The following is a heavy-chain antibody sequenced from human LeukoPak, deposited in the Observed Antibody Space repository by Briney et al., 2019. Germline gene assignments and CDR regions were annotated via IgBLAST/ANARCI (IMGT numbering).Heavy chain of an antibody. CDR1: GGSISSSSYY. V-gene: IGHV4-39*01. D-gene: IGHD6-13*01. J-gene: IGHJ4*02. Sequence: SETLSLTCTVSGGSISSSSYYWGWIRQPPGKGLEWIGNIYYSGSTYYNPSLESRVTISIDTSKKQFSLKLSSVTAADTAEYYCARFNPAAGTFCFDYWGQGTLVTVSS. CDR3: ARFNPAAGTFCFDY. CDR2: IYYSGST.